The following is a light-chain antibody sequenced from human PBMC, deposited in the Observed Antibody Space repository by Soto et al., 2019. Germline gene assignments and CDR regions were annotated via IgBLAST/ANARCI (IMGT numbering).Light chain of an antibody. CDR1: SSNIGSNF. Sequence: QSVLTQPPSASGTPGQRVTISCSGRSSNIGSNFVYWYQQFPGTAPKLLIYRNNQRPSGVPDRFSGSKSGTSASLAISGLPSEDEADYSCAAWDDSLSGWVFGGATKVTVL. CDR3: AAWDDSLSGWV. V-gene: IGLV1-47*01. J-gene: IGLJ3*02. CDR2: RNN.